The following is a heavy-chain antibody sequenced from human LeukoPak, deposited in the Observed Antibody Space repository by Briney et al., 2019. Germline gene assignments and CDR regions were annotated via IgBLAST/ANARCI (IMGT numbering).Heavy chain of an antibody. CDR1: GYTFTSYG. CDR2: ISAYNGNT. CDR3: ARVRSSWPDDAFDI. D-gene: IGHD6-13*01. V-gene: IGHV1-18*01. J-gene: IGHJ3*02. Sequence: ASVKVSCKASGYTFTSYGISWVRQAPGQGLEWMGWISAYNGNTNYAQKLQGRVTMTTDTSTSTAYMELRSLRSDDTAVYYCARVRSSWPDDAFDISSQPTIVTVSS.